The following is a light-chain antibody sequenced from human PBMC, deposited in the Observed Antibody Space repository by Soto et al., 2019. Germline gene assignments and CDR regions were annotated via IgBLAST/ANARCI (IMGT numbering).Light chain of an antibody. CDR3: QQRSSWPS. Sequence: EVVLTQSPGILSLSPGERASLSCGASQSISSSFLAWYQQKPGQAPRLLIYGASNRATGIPARFSGSGSGTEFTLTISSLQSEDFAVYHCQQRSSWPSFGQGTRLEI. J-gene: IGKJ5*01. CDR2: GAS. CDR1: QSISSSF. V-gene: IGKV3D-20*02.